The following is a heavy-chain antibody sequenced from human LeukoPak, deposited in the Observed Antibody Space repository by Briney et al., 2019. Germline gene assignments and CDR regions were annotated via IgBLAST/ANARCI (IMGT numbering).Heavy chain of an antibody. CDR1: GFIFSPYA. J-gene: IGHJ4*02. D-gene: IGHD3-9*01. CDR2: ISSEGKTT. V-gene: IGHV3-64D*06. CDR3: AKDGYDILTGYYLDY. Sequence: GGSLRLSCSASGFIFSPYAMHWVRQAPGKGLEYVSSISSEGKTTYYADSVKGRFTISRDNSKNTLYLQMSSLRPEDTAVYYCAKDGYDILTGYYLDYWGQGTLVTVSS.